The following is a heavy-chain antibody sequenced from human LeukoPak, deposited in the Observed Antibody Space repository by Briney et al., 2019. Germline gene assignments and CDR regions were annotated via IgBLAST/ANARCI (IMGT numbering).Heavy chain of an antibody. V-gene: IGHV4-39*07. CDR1: GGSISSNSHY. J-gene: IGHJ4*02. CDR2: IYYSGST. CDR3: ARESMITFGGVIPPFDY. Sequence: SETLSLTCTVSGGSISSNSHYWGWIRQPPGKGLEWIGSIYYSGSTSYSPSLKSQVTISVDTSKNQFSLKLSSVTAADTAVYYCARESMITFGGVIPPFDYWGQGTLVIVSS. D-gene: IGHD3-16*02.